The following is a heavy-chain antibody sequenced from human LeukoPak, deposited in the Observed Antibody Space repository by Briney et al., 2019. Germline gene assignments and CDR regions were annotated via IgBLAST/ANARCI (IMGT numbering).Heavy chain of an antibody. CDR2: ISGSGGST. Sequence: GASLRLSCAASGFTFSSYGMSWVRQAPGKGLEWVSAISGSGGSTYFADSVKGRFTISRDNSKNTLYLQMNSLRAEDTAVYYCARGASTGTTYFDYWGQGTLVTVSS. D-gene: IGHD1-1*01. V-gene: IGHV3-23*01. J-gene: IGHJ4*02. CDR3: ARGASTGTTYFDY. CDR1: GFTFSSYG.